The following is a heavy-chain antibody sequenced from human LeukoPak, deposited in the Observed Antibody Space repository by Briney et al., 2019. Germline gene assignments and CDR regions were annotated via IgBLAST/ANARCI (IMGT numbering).Heavy chain of an antibody. V-gene: IGHV3-48*01. CDR3: ARDLGLIAARPEVFDM. Sequence: PGGSLRLSCAASGFTFSSYSMNWVRQAPGKGLEWVSYISSSSSTIYYADSVKGRFTISRDNAKNSLYLQMNSLRGEDTAVYYCARDLGLIAARPEVFDMGGQGAMVTVSS. D-gene: IGHD6-6*01. CDR2: ISSSSSTI. CDR1: GFTFSSYS. J-gene: IGHJ3*02.